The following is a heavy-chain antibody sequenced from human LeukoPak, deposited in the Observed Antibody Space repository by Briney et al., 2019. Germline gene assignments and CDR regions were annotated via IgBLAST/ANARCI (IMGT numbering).Heavy chain of an antibody. J-gene: IGHJ5*02. CDR3: ARGFGDWGLSWFDP. Sequence: SETLSLTCTVSGGSISTNTYYWGWIRQPPGKGLEWIGYIYYSGSAKYNPSLKSRVTISVDTSKNQFSLKLTSVTAADTAVYYCARGFGDWGLSWFDPWGQGTLVTVSS. D-gene: IGHD3-10*01. V-gene: IGHV4-61*05. CDR1: GGSISTNTYY. CDR2: IYYSGSA.